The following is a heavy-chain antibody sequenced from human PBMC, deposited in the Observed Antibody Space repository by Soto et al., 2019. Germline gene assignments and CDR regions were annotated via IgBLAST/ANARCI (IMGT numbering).Heavy chain of an antibody. J-gene: IGHJ1*01. CDR1: WATLSNYA. Sequence: SVKLSCKDSWATLSNYAFSWVRQAPGQRLEWMGGIIPLYGTPNYAQKFQGRVTITADEFTSTAYMELSSLRSDATAEYYCATHDRSGWNGSFQRGGQAPLVPVS. CDR3: ATHDRSGWNGSFQR. CDR2: IIPLYGTP. D-gene: IGHD6-19*01. V-gene: IGHV1-69*13.